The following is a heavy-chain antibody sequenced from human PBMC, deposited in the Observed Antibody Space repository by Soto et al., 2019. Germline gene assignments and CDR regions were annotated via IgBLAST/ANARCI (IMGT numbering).Heavy chain of an antibody. CDR2: MNPNSGNR. J-gene: IGHJ4*02. V-gene: IGHV1-8*01. CDR1: GYTFISYD. CDR3: ARPLNNDYFGY. Sequence: ASVKVSCKASGYTFISYDINWVRQATGQGLEWMGWMNPNSGNRGCAQKFQGRVTMTRSTSISTAYMELSSLRSEDTAVYYCARPLNNDYFGYWGQGSLVTVSS.